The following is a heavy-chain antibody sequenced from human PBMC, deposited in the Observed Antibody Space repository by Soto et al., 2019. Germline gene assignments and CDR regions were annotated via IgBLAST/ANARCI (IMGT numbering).Heavy chain of an antibody. D-gene: IGHD2-2*01. CDR1: GGSFSGYY. V-gene: IGHV4-34*01. CDR3: ARGDCSSTSCYWGSLQNNWFDP. Sequence: SDTLSLTCAVYGGSFSGYYWSWIRQPPGKGLEWIGEINHSGSTNYNPSLKSRVTISVDTSKNQFSLKLSSVTAADTAVYYCARGDCSSTSCYWGSLQNNWFDPWGQGTLVTVSS. J-gene: IGHJ5*02. CDR2: INHSGST.